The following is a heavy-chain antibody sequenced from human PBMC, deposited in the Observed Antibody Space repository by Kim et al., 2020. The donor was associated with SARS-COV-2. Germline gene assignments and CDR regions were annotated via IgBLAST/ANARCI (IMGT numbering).Heavy chain of an antibody. CDR3: ARAPHIVVVPAAFKPFWANWFDP. CDR1: GGSFSGYY. CDR2: INHSGST. J-gene: IGHJ5*02. V-gene: IGHV4-34*01. D-gene: IGHD2-2*01. Sequence: SETLSLTCAVYGGSFSGYYWSWIRQPPGKGLEWIGEINHSGSTNYNPSLKSRVTISVDTSKNQFSLKLSSVTAADTAVYYCARAPHIVVVPAAFKPFWANWFDPWGQGTLVTVSS.